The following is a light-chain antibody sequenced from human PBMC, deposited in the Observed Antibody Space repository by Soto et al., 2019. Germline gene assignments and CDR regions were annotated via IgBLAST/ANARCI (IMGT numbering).Light chain of an antibody. CDR2: GAS. CDR3: QQYGSSGT. CDR1: QSVSNNY. J-gene: IGKJ1*01. Sequence: LTQSPRTLALSQEERATLSCRASQSVSNNYLAWYQQKPGQAPRLLIYGASNRATGIPDRFSGSGSGTDFTLTISRLEPEDFAVYYCQQYGSSGTFGQGTKVDI. V-gene: IGKV3-20*01.